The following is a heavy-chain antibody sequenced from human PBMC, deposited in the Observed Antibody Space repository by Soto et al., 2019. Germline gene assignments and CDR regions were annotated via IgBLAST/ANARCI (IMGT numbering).Heavy chain of an antibody. Sequence: EVQLEESGGGLVQPGESLRLSCAAAGFTFDYYWMHWVRQAPGKGLVWVSRVHSGGTTTTYADSVKGRFTISRDNARNTVSLQMSSLRAEDTAIYYCARGDRGGFDLWGHGTMVTVSS. CDR3: ARGDRGGFDL. CDR2: VHSGGTTT. D-gene: IGHD3-10*01. J-gene: IGHJ3*01. CDR1: GFTFDYYW. V-gene: IGHV3-74*01.